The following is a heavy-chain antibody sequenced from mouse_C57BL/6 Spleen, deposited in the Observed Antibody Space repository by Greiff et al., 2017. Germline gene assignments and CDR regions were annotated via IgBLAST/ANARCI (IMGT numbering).Heavy chain of an antibody. D-gene: IGHD2-2*01. J-gene: IGHJ2*01. V-gene: IGHV1-55*01. CDR3: ARGGGYDVEYYFDY. CDR2: IYPGSGST. Sequence: VQLQQPGAELVKPGASVKMSCKASGYTFTSYWITWVKQRPGQGLEWIGEIYPGSGSTNYNEKFKSKATLTVDPSSSTAYMQLSSLTSEDSAVYYCARGGGYDVEYYFDYWGQGTTLTVSS. CDR1: GYTFTSYW.